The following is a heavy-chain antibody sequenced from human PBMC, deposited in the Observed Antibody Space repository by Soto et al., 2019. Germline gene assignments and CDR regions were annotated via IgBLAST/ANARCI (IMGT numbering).Heavy chain of an antibody. J-gene: IGHJ5*02. D-gene: IGHD4-17*01. V-gene: IGHV3-66*01. CDR1: GFTVSSNY. CDR2: IYSGGST. CDR3: VHPRSTVQIPPT. Sequence: GGSLRLSCAASGFTVSSNYMSWVRQAPGKGLEWVSVIYSGGSTYYADSVKGRFTISRDNSKNTLYLQMSSLRAVDTAVYYCVHPRSTVQIPPTWGQGTLVTVSS.